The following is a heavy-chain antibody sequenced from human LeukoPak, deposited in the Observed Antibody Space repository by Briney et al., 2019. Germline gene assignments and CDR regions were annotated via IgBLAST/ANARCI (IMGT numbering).Heavy chain of an antibody. Sequence: PSETLSLTCTVSGGSISSYYWSWIRQPPGKGLEWIGYIYCSGNTNYNPSLKSRVTISVDTSKNQFSLKLSSVTAADTAVYYCARDSHYYGSGSYHDWGQGTLVTVSS. CDR3: ARDSHYYGSGSYHD. V-gene: IGHV4-59*01. CDR1: GGSISSYY. D-gene: IGHD3-10*01. J-gene: IGHJ4*02. CDR2: IYCSGNT.